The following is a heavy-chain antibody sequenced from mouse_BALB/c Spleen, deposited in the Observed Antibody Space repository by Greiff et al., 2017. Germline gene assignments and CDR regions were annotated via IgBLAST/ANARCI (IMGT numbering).Heavy chain of an antibody. CDR3: ARDDYYGSSRYFDV. CDR2: ISSGGSYT. V-gene: IGHV5-9-4*01. Sequence: EVKLMESGGGLVKPGGSLKLSCAASGFTFSSYAMSWVRQSPEKRLEWVAEISSGGSYTYYPDTVTGRFTISRDNAKNTLYLEMSSLRSEDTAMYYCARDDYYGSSRYFDVWGAGTTVTVSS. CDR1: GFTFSSYA. J-gene: IGHJ1*01. D-gene: IGHD1-1*01.